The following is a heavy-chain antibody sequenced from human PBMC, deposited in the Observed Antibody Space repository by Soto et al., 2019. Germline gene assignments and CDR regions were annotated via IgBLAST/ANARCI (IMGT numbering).Heavy chain of an antibody. J-gene: IGHJ4*02. CDR3: ARDHAGSGWFRFDY. CDR2: ISAYNGDT. CDR1: GYTFTRYS. D-gene: IGHD6-19*01. Sequence: QVPLVQSGAEVKKPGASVRVSCKTSGYTFTRYSISWVRQAPGQGLEWMGWISAYNGDTNYAQNLQGRVTMTTDASTSTAYMELGSLRSDDPAMYYCARDHAGSGWFRFDYWGQGTLVTVSS. V-gene: IGHV1-18*01.